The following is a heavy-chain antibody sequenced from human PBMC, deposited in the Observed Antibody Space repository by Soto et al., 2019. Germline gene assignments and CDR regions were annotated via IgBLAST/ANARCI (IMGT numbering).Heavy chain of an antibody. D-gene: IGHD5-12*01. CDR2: IYYSGST. Sequence: SETLSRTCTVSGGSISSGGYYWSWIRQHPGKGLEWIGYIYYSGSTYYNPSLKSRVTISVDTSKNQFSLKLSSVTAADTAVYYCARASGYDPYFDYWGQGTLVTVSS. V-gene: IGHV4-31*03. CDR3: ARASGYDPYFDY. J-gene: IGHJ4*02. CDR1: GGSISSGGYY.